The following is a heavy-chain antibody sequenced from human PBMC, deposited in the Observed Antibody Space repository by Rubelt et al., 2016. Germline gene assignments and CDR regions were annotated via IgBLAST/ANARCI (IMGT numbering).Heavy chain of an antibody. CDR3: ARELVPAAPGFYYGMDV. V-gene: IGHV1-69*01. J-gene: IGHJ6*02. D-gene: IGHD2-2*01. Sequence: QVQLVQSGAEVKKPGSSVKVSCKASGGTFSSYAISWVRQAPGQGLEWMGGIIPIFGTANYAQKFQGRVTITADESTSTAYMGLSSLRSEDTAVYYCARELVPAAPGFYYGMDVWGQGTTVTVSS. CDR2: IIPIFGTA. CDR1: GGTFSSYA.